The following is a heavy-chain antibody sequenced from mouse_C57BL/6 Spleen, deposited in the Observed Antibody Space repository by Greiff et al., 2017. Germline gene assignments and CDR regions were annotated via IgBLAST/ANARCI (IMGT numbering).Heavy chain of an antibody. CDR3: ARTDGSSWFAY. Sequence: EVQLQESGGGLVKPGGSLKLSCAASGFTFSDYGMHWVRQAPEKGLEWVAYISSGSSTIYYADTVKGRFTISRDNAKNTLFLQMTSLRSEDTAMYYCARTDGSSWFAYWGQGTLVTVSA. J-gene: IGHJ3*01. CDR1: GFTFSDYG. D-gene: IGHD1-1*01. V-gene: IGHV5-17*01. CDR2: ISSGSSTI.